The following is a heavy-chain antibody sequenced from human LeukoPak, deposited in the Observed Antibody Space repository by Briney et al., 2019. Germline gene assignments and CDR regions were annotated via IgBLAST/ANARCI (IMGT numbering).Heavy chain of an antibody. CDR3: AKDQWIRSSRISGAFDI. V-gene: IGHV3-23*01. CDR1: GFTFSSYA. CDR2: ISGSGGST. Sequence: GGSLRLSCAASGFTFSSYAMSWVRQAPGKGLEWVSAISGSGGSTYYADSVKGRFTISRDNSKNTLYLQMNSLRAEDTAVYYCAKDQWIRSSRISGAFDIWGQGTMVTVSS. J-gene: IGHJ3*02. D-gene: IGHD5-18*01.